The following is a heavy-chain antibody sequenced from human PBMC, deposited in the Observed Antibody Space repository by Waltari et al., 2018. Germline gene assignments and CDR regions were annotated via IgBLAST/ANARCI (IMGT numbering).Heavy chain of an antibody. J-gene: IGHJ4*02. D-gene: IGHD6-13*01. CDR1: GFTFSSSW. V-gene: IGHV3-7*01. Sequence: EVQVVESGGGLVQPGGSLRLSCAASGFTFSSSWMTWVRQAQGKGVGWVANIKTDGSGTYYVDSVKGRFTSARDNTKNSLYLQMSSLRAEDTAVYYCAIGGVETSWYWRYWGQGTLVTVSS. CDR3: AIGGVETSWYWRY. CDR2: IKTDGSGT.